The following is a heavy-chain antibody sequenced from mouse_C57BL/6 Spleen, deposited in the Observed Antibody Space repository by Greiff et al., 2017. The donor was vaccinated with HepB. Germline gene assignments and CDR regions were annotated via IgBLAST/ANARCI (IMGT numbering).Heavy chain of an antibody. CDR2: IYPGSGNT. CDR1: GYTFTDYY. V-gene: IGHV1-84*01. D-gene: IGHD1-1*01. Sequence: LMESGPELVKPGASVKISCKASGYTFTDYYINWVKQRPGQGLEWIGWIYPGSGNTKYNEKFKGKATLTVDTSSSTAYMQLSSLTSEDSAVYFCARVAYYYGSSHWYFDVWGTGTTVNVSS. J-gene: IGHJ1*03. CDR3: ARVAYYYGSSHWYFDV.